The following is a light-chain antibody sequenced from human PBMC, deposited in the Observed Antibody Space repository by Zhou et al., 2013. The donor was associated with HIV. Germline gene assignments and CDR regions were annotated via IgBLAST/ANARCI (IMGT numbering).Light chain of an antibody. CDR3: QQYHALPLT. V-gene: IGKV1-33*01. Sequence: DIQMTQSPSSLSASVGDRVTITCQASQHITNYLNWYQQKPGRAPKLVLYDASNLETGVPSRFSGSGSGTHFTFTITSLQPEDVATYYCQQYHALPLTFGEGPGCRSN. CDR1: QHITNY. J-gene: IGKJ4*01. CDR2: DAS.